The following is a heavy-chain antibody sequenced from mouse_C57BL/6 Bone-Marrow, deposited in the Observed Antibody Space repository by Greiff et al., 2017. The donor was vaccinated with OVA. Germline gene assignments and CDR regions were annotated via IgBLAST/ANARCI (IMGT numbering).Heavy chain of an antibody. CDR3: VRGRFAY. CDR2: IYPRSGNT. V-gene: IGHV1-81*01. J-gene: IGHJ3*01. Sequence: VQLQQSGAELARPGASVKLSCKASGYTFTSYGISWVKQRTGQGLEWIGEIYPRSGNTYYNEKFKGKATLTADKSSSTAYMELRSLTSEDSAVYFCVRGRFAYWGQGTLVTVSA. CDR1: GYTFTSYG.